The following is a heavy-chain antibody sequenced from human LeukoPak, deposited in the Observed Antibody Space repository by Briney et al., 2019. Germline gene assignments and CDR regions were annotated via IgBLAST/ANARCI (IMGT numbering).Heavy chain of an antibody. CDR3: ARGIAAAVTAFDY. CDR1: GFTFSSYA. J-gene: IGHJ4*02. CDR2: ISSNGGST. D-gene: IGHD6-13*01. V-gene: IGHV3-64*02. Sequence: GGSLRLSCAASGFTFSSYAMHWARQAPGKGLEYVSAISSNGGSTYYADSVKGRFTISRDNSKNTLYLQMGSLRADDMAVYYCARGIAAAVTAFDYWGQGTLVTVSS.